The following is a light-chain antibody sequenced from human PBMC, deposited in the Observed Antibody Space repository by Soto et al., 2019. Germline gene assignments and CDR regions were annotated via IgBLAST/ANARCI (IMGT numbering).Light chain of an antibody. V-gene: IGLV2-14*01. CDR1: SSDVGGYDY. CDR3: SSYTSSNTLYV. J-gene: IGLJ1*01. Sequence: QSALTQPASVSGSPGQSITISCTGTSSDVGGYDYVSWYQQHPDKAPKLMIYEVSNRPSGVSSRFSGSKSSNTASLTISGLQAEDEADYYCSSYTSSNTLYVFGTGTKVTVL. CDR2: EVS.